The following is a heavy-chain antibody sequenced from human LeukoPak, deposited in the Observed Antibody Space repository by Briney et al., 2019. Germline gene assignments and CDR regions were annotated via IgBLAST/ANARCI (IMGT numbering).Heavy chain of an antibody. CDR2: ISGSGGST. CDR3: AKDGSLNFDY. J-gene: IGHJ4*02. V-gene: IGHV3-23*01. CDR1: GFTFSSYG. D-gene: IGHD3-10*01. Sequence: GGTLRLSCAASGFTFSSYGMSWVRQAPGKGLEWVSAISGSGGSTYYADSVKGRFTISRDNSKNTLYLQMNSLRDEDTAVYYCAKDGSLNFDYWGQGTLVTVSS.